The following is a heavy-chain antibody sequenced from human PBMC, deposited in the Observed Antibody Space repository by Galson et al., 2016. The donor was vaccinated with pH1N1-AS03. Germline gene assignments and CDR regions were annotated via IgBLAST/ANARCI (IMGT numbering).Heavy chain of an antibody. Sequence: SLRLSCAASGFTFSSYAMHWVRQAPGKGLEWVAVISYDGSNKYYADSVKGRFTISRDNSKNTLYLQMNSLRAEETAVYYCARDRYYGSGSYYKNLFDYWGQGTLVTVSS. CDR1: GFTFSSYA. V-gene: IGHV3-30-3*01. J-gene: IGHJ4*02. CDR3: ARDRYYGSGSYYKNLFDY. D-gene: IGHD3-10*01. CDR2: ISYDGSNK.